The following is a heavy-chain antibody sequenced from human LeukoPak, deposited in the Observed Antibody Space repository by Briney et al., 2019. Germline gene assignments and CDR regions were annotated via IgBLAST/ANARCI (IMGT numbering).Heavy chain of an antibody. Sequence: GGSLRLSCAASGFTFHNAWMNWVRQAPGKGLEWISYITSSGSTIYYADSVKGRFTISRDNAKNSLYLQMNSLRAEDTAIYYCAREGYSGSYSDWGQGTLVTVSS. V-gene: IGHV3-48*04. CDR3: AREGYSGSYSD. CDR2: ITSSGSTI. D-gene: IGHD1-26*01. J-gene: IGHJ4*02. CDR1: GFTFHNAW.